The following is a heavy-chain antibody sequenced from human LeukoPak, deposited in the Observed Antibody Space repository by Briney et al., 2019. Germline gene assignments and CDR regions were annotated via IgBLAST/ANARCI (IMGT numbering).Heavy chain of an antibody. CDR3: ARSYYGSGSYFDY. Sequence: SVKVSCKASGGTFSSYAISWVRQAPGQRLEWMGRIIPILGIANYAQKFQGRVTITADKSTSTAYMELSSLRSEDTAVYYCARSYYGSGSYFDYWGQGTLVTVSS. CDR1: GGTFSSYA. J-gene: IGHJ4*02. V-gene: IGHV1-69*04. CDR2: IIPILGIA. D-gene: IGHD3-10*01.